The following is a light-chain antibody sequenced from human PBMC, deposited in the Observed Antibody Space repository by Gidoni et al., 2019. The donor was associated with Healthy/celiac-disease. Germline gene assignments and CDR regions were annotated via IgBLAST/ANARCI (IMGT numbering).Light chain of an antibody. CDR2: DVS. Sequence: QSALTQPASVSGSPGQSNTIACTGTSRGVGGYNYVSWYQQHPGKAPKLMIYDVSNRPSGVSNRFSGSKSGNTASLTISGLQAEDEADYYCSSYTSSSTPVVFGGGTKLTVL. CDR1: SRGVGGYNY. V-gene: IGLV2-14*01. CDR3: SSYTSSSTPVV. J-gene: IGLJ2*01.